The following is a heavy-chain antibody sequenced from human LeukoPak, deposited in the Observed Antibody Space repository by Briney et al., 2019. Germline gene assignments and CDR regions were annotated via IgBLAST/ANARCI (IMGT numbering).Heavy chain of an antibody. Sequence: ASVKVSCKASGYTFTGYYMHWVRQAPGQGLEWMGWISAYNGNTNYAQKLQGRVTMTTDTSTSTAYMELRSLRSDDTAVYYCARVIVGITGTTTEIDYWGQGTLVTVSS. V-gene: IGHV1-18*04. CDR1: GYTFTGYY. CDR3: ARVIVGITGTTTEIDY. D-gene: IGHD1-14*01. CDR2: ISAYNGNT. J-gene: IGHJ4*02.